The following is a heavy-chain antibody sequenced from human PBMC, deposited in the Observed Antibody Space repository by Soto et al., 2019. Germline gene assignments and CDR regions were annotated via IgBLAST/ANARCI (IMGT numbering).Heavy chain of an antibody. J-gene: IGHJ4*01. V-gene: IGHV3-48*03. Sequence: GGSLRLSCAASEFTFSSHEMNWVRQAPGKGLEWVSYIDYSGSRTDYADSVKGRFTISRDNAKNSLYLQMYSLRAEDTAIYYCVRDRTLLVPTSIDYWGHGTLVTV. D-gene: IGHD3-3*01. CDR2: IDYSGSRT. CDR3: VRDRTLLVPTSIDY. CDR1: EFTFSSHE.